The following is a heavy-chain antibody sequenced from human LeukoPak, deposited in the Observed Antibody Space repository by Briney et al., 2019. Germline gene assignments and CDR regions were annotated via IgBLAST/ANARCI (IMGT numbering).Heavy chain of an antibody. CDR3: AKEGVPAAMIGWFDP. CDR2: INPNSGGT. J-gene: IGHJ5*02. Sequence: ASVKVSCKASGYTFTGYYMHWVRQAPGQGLEWMGWINPNSGGTNYAQKFQDRVTMTRDTSISTAYMELSRLRSDDTAVYYCAKEGVPAAMIGWFDPWGQGTLVTVSS. D-gene: IGHD2-2*01. V-gene: IGHV1-2*02. CDR1: GYTFTGYY.